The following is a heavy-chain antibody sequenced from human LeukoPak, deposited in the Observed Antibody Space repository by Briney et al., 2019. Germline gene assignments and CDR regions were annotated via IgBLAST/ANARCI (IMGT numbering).Heavy chain of an antibody. V-gene: IGHV3-48*01. CDR3: ARRFGAARDDYMDV. Sequence: GGSLRLSCAASGFTFSSYSMNWGRQAPGKGLEWVSYISSSSSTIFYADSVKGRFTISRDNAKNSLYLQMNSLRAEDTAVYYCARRFGAARDDYMDVWGKGTTVTVSS. D-gene: IGHD3-16*01. CDR1: GFTFSSYS. J-gene: IGHJ6*03. CDR2: ISSSSSTI.